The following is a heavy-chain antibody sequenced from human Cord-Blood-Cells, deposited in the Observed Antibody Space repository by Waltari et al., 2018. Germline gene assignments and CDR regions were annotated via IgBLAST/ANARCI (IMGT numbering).Heavy chain of an antibody. J-gene: IGHJ4*02. V-gene: IGHV3-30-3*01. CDR3: ARDFSFGELNY. CDR1: GFPFRSYS. Sequence: QVQLVESGGGVVQPGRSLRLSCSASGFPFRSYSMHCARQAPGKGLEWVAVISYDGSNKYYADSVKGRFTISRDNSKNTLYLQMNSLRAEDTAVYYCARDFSFGELNYWGQGTLVTVSS. D-gene: IGHD3-10*01. CDR2: ISYDGSNK.